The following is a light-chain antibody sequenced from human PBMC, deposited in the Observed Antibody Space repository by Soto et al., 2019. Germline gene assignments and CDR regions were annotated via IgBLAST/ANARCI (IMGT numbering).Light chain of an antibody. CDR3: QQYGISPST. CDR2: GTS. Sequence: EMVLTQSPGTRSLSPGERATLSCRASQSVSSSLAWYQQKPGQAPRLLIYGTSNRATAIPDRFSGSGSGADFTLTISRLEPEDFALYYCQQYGISPSTFGPGTKVEI. V-gene: IGKV3-20*01. CDR1: QSVSSS. J-gene: IGKJ1*01.